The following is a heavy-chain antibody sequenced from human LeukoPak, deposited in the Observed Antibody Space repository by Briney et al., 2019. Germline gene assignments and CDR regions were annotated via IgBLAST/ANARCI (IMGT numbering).Heavy chain of an antibody. J-gene: IGHJ6*02. CDR2: IIPIFGTA. CDR1: GYTFTGYY. V-gene: IGHV1-69*06. Sequence: ASVKVSCKASGYTFTGYYMHWVRQAPGQGLEWMGGIIPIFGTANYAQKFQGRVTMTEDTSTDTAYMELSSLRSEDTAVYYCATGSRGYYGMDVWGQGTTVTVSS. D-gene: IGHD3-10*01. CDR3: ATGSRGYYGMDV.